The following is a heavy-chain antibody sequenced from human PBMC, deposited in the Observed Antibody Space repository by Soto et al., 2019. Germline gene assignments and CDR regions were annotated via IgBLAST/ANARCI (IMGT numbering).Heavy chain of an antibody. Sequence: ASVKVSCKVSGYTLTELSMHWVRQAPGKGLEWMGGFDPEDGETIYAQKFQCRVTMTEDTSTDTAYMELSSLRSEDTAVYYCATHRQTYYYYSSGYSKFDYWGQGTLVTVS. CDR2: FDPEDGET. V-gene: IGHV1-24*01. CDR3: ATHRQTYYYYSSGYSKFDY. CDR1: GYTLTELS. D-gene: IGHD3-22*01. J-gene: IGHJ4*02.